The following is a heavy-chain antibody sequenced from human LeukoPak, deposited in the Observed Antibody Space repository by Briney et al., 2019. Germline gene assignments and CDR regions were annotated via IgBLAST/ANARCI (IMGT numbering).Heavy chain of an antibody. CDR2: ISGSGGST. D-gene: IGHD3-22*01. CDR3: VRLRRNSDTSGFYYYYDF. CDR1: GFTFSSYA. J-gene: IGHJ4*02. Sequence: PGGSLRLSCAASGFTFSSYAMSWVRQAPGKGLEWVSAISGSGGSTYYADSVRGRFRISRDDARDSLYLQMNSLRAEDTAVYYCVRLRRNSDTSGFYYYYDFWGQGTLVTVSS. V-gene: IGHV3-23*01.